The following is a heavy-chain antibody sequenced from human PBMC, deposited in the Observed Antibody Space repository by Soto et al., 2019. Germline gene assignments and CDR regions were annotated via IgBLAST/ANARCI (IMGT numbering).Heavy chain of an antibody. D-gene: IGHD6-25*01. CDR2: INGDGTT. CDR1: GFIFSDYW. Sequence: GGSLRLSCAASGFIFSDYWMHWVRQSPGKGLVWVARINGDGTTTYVDSVKGRFTISRDNAKNMMYLQMNSLRLDDTAIYYCVRGSGPRGRPYWGQGISVTVSS. V-gene: IGHV3-74*01. J-gene: IGHJ4*02. CDR3: VRGSGPRGRPY.